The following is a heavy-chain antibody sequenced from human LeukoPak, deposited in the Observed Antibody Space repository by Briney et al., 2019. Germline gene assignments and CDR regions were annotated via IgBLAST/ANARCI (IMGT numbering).Heavy chain of an antibody. CDR3: ARDLLLYFGEVTMAFDY. CDR2: ISSSSSYI. V-gene: IGHV3-21*01. D-gene: IGHD3-10*01. J-gene: IGHJ4*02. CDR1: GFTFSSYS. Sequence: PGGSLRLSCAASGFTFSSYSMNWVRQAPGKGLVWVSSISSSSSYIYYADSVKGRFTISRDNAKNSLSLQMNSLRAEDTAVYYCARDLLLYFGEVTMAFDYWGLGTLVTVSS.